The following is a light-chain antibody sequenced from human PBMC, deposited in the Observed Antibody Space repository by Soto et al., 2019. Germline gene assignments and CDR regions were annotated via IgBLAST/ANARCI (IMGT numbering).Light chain of an antibody. CDR2: AAY. Sequence: DIQMPQSPSSLSASVGDRFIIISGASQSISSYLNWYQKTAGKAPKLIIYAAYNSQSGVSSRFRGSVYGTVFTLNISSLQPEDGATYYGQQRYSTPLTFGGGTKVDIK. V-gene: IGKV1-39*01. J-gene: IGKJ4*01. CDR1: QSISSY. CDR3: QQRYSTPLT.